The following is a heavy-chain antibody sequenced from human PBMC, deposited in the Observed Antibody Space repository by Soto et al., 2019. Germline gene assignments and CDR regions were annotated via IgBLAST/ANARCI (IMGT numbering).Heavy chain of an antibody. V-gene: IGHV4-59*01. CDR1: GGSISSYY. D-gene: IGHD3-10*01. Sequence: PSETLSLTCTVSGGSISSYYWSWIRQPPGKGLEWIGYIYYSGSTNYNPSLKSRVTISVDTSKNQFSLKLSSVTAADTAVYYCARVVPWFGESFDYWGQGTLVTVSS. J-gene: IGHJ4*02. CDR2: IYYSGST. CDR3: ARVVPWFGESFDY.